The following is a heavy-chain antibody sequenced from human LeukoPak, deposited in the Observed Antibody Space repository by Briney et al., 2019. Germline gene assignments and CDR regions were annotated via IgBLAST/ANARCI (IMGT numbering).Heavy chain of an antibody. J-gene: IGHJ4*02. D-gene: IGHD3-10*01. CDR2: IYYSGST. Sequence: PSETLSLTCTVSGGSLSSYDLSWIRQPPGTGLEWIGYIYYSGSTNYNPSLKSRVTISVDASKNQFSLKLSSVPAADTAVYYCARGVWFGNLWGQGTLVTVSS. CDR1: GGSLSSYD. V-gene: IGHV4-59*01. CDR3: ARGVWFGNL.